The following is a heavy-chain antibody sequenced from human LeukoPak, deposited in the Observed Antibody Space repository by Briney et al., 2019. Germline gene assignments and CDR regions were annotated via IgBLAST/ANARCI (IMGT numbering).Heavy chain of an antibody. Sequence: SETLSLTCAVSGYSVSNTYYWSWIRQPPGKGLEWIGEINHSGSTNYNPSLKSRVTISVDTSKNQFSLKLSSVTAADTAVYYCARGPKVVVPAANLFDYWGQGTLVTVSS. CDR2: INHSGST. J-gene: IGHJ4*02. CDR1: GYSVSNTYY. V-gene: IGHV4-34*01. CDR3: ARGPKVVVPAANLFDY. D-gene: IGHD2-2*01.